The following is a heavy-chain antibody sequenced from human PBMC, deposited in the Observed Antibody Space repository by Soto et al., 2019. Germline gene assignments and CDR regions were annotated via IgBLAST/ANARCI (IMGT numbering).Heavy chain of an antibody. CDR2: IYHSGST. CDR1: SGSISSSNW. D-gene: IGHD3-16*01. Sequence: SETLSLTCAVSSGSISSSNWWSWVRQPPGKGLEWIGEIYHSGSTNYNPSLKSRVTISVDKSKNQFSLKLSSVTAADTAVYYCARVGAPHFPYYMEGWGKGTTVNVSS. J-gene: IGHJ6*03. CDR3: ARVGAPHFPYYMEG. V-gene: IGHV4-4*02.